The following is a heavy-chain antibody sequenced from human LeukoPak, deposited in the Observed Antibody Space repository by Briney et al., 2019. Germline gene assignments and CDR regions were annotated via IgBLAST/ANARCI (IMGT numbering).Heavy chain of an antibody. V-gene: IGHV3-23*01. CDR2: LTGYGGA. CDR1: GLSFTNYA. Sequence: GGSLRLSCEASGLSFTNYAMMWVRQAPGKGLQWISTLTGYGGAYYADSVKGRFTISRDNSKNTLYLQMNSLRAEDTAVYYCAKGIYSSGWSYFDYWGHGTLVTVSS. D-gene: IGHD6-19*01. CDR3: AKGIYSSGWSYFDY. J-gene: IGHJ4*01.